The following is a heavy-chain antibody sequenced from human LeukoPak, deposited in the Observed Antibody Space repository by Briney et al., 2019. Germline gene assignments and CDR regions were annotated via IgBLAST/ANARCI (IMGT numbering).Heavy chain of an antibody. CDR3: ARDRDGGDY. V-gene: IGHV3-48*03. CDR1: RFTFSNYE. D-gene: IGHD3-16*01. CDR2: ISSSGSMI. J-gene: IGHJ4*02. Sequence: PGGSLRLSCAASRFTFSNYEMNWVRQAPGKGLEWVSYISSSGSMIYYADSVKGRFTISRDNAKNSLYLQMNSLRAEDTAVYYCARDRDGGDYWGQGTLVTVSS.